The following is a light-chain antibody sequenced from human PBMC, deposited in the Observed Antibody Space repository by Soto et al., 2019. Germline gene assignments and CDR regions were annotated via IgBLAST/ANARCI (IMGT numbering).Light chain of an antibody. J-gene: IGKJ5*01. CDR2: GAS. CDR1: QSVSSH. V-gene: IGKV3-15*01. CDR3: QQYHNWPPIT. Sequence: EIVMTQSPDTLFVSLGEGATLSCRASQSVSSHLAWYQHKPGQAPRLLIYGASTRASGIPARFRGSGSETDFTLTIRSLQSEDSAVYYCQQYHNWPPITFGQGTRLEIK.